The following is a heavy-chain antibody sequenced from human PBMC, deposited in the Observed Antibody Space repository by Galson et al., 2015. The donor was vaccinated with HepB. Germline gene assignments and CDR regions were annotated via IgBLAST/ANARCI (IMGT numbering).Heavy chain of an antibody. CDR1: GGSISSYY. D-gene: IGHD3-10*01. CDR2: IYYSGST. V-gene: IGHV4-59*01. CDR3: AGFDYYGSGSPNLGY. J-gene: IGHJ4*02. Sequence: SETLSLTCTVSGGSISSYYWSWIRQPPGKGLEWIGYIYYSGSTNYNPSLKSRVTISVDTSKNQFSLKLSSVTAADTAVYYCAGFDYYGSGSPNLGYWGQGTLVTVSS.